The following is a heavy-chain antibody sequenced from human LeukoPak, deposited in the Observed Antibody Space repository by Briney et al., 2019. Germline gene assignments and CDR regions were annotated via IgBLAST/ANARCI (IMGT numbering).Heavy chain of an antibody. CDR3: ATGGDYYGSGSYSDY. D-gene: IGHD3-10*01. CDR1: GFTFSSYW. J-gene: IGHJ4*02. V-gene: IGHV3-7*01. Sequence: GGSLRLSCAASGFTFSSYWMSWVRQAPGKGLEWVANIKQDGSEKYYVDSVKGRFTISRDNAKNSLYLQMNSLRAEDTAVYYCATGGDYYGSGSYSDYWGQGTLVTVSS. CDR2: IKQDGSEK.